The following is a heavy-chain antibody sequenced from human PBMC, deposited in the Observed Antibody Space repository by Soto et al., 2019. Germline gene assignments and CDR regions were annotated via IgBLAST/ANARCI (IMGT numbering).Heavy chain of an antibody. D-gene: IGHD3-22*01. CDR3: ARRGAHYYDSSCYYSTHDY. Sequence: SQTLSLTCTVSAGSISSNRYYWGWIRQPPGKALEWIGSIYYSGSTYYNPSLKRRGTIAVDKSKNQLSLKLSSVTAADTAVYYCARRGAHYYDSSCYYSTHDYWGQGTLVT. V-gene: IGHV4-39*01. CDR1: AGSISSNRYY. CDR2: IYYSGST. J-gene: IGHJ4*02.